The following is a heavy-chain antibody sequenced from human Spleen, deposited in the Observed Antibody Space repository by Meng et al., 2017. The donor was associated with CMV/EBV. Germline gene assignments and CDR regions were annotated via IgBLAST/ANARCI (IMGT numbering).Heavy chain of an antibody. J-gene: IGHJ3*02. D-gene: IGHD2-15*01. CDR2: INSDGSST. CDR1: TISSYW. CDR3: ARGGYCSGGSCSLHAFDI. V-gene: IGHV3-74*01. Sequence: TISSYWMQWVRQAPGKGLVWVSRINSDGSSTSYEDSVKGRFTISRDNAKNTLYLQMNSLRAEDTAVYYCARGGYCSGGSCSLHAFDIWGQGTMVTVSS.